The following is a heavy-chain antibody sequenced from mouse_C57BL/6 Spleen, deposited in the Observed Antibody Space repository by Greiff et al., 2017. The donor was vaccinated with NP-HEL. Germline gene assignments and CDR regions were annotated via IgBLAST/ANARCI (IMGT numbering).Heavy chain of an antibody. Sequence: VQLQQSGAELVKPGASVKLSCTASGFNIKDYYMHWVKQRTEQGLEWIGRIDPEDGETKYAPKFPGKAPITADTPSNTAYLQLSSLTSEDTAVYYCASDGYRTVWGKGTTLTVSS. J-gene: IGHJ2*01. CDR3: ASDGYRTV. D-gene: IGHD2-3*01. V-gene: IGHV14-2*01. CDR2: IDPEDGET. CDR1: GFNIKDYY.